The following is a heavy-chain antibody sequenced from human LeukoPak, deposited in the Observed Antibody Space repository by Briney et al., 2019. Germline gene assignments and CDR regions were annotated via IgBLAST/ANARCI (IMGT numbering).Heavy chain of an antibody. V-gene: IGHV5-51*01. J-gene: IGHJ5*02. Sequence: GESLKISCEGFGYTFTNYWIAWVRQVPGKGLEWMGVIYPGDSRIRYNPSFEGQVTISADKSINTAYLQWSSLKASDTAIYYCACRDFLSTRSGPWGQGTLVTVSS. CDR1: GYTFTNYW. D-gene: IGHD2/OR15-2a*01. CDR2: IYPGDSRI. CDR3: ACRDFLSTRSGP.